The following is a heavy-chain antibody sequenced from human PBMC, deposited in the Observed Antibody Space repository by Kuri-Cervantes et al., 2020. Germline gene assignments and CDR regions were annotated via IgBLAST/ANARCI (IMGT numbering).Heavy chain of an antibody. J-gene: IGHJ6*03. CDR2: TSYDGSNK. D-gene: IGHD2-15*01. CDR3: AREAIVVVVAATRGYYYYMDV. CDR1: GFTFSTYA. Sequence: GGSLRLSCAASGFTFSTYAMHWVRQAPGKGLEWVAVTSYDGSNKYYADSVKGRFSISRDNSKNTLYLQMNSLRAEDTAVYYCAREAIVVVVAATRGYYYYMDVWGKGTTVTVSS. V-gene: IGHV3-30-3*01.